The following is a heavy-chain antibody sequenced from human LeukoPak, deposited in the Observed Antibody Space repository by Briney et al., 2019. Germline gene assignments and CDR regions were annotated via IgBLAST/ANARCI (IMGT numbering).Heavy chain of an antibody. D-gene: IGHD3-9*01. CDR1: GFTFSSYG. CDR3: AKGGRNYDILTGNLLDY. CDR2: IRYDGSNK. V-gene: IGHV3-30*02. J-gene: IGHJ4*02. Sequence: PGGSLRLSCAASGFTFSSYGMHWVRQAPGKGLEWVAFIRYDGSNKYYADSVKGRFTISRDNSKNTLYLQMNSLRAEDTAVYYCAKGGRNYDILTGNLLDYWGQGTLVTVSS.